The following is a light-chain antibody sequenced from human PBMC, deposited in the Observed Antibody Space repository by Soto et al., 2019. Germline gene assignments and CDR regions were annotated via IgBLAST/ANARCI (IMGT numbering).Light chain of an antibody. CDR2: EVS. J-gene: IGLJ2*01. CDR1: SRDVGGSNY. V-gene: IGLV2-14*01. Sequence: QSALIQPASVSGSPGQSITISCTGTSRDVGGSNYVSWYQHHPHRAPKLLIYEVSNRPSGVSNRFSGSKSGNTASLTISGLQAEDEADYYCSSYTSSSTLEVFGGGTKLTVL. CDR3: SSYTSSSTLEV.